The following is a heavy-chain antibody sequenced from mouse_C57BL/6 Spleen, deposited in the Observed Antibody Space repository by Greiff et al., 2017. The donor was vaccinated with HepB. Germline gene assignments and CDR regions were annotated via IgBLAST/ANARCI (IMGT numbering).Heavy chain of an antibody. CDR2: ISSGSSTI. Sequence: EVKLMESGGGLVKPGGSLKLSCAASGFTFSDYGMHWVRQAPEKGLEWVAYISSGSSTIYYADTVKGRFTISRDNAKNTLFLQMTSLRSEDTAMYYCAELGEGFAYWGQGTLVTVSA. CDR1: GFTFSDYG. CDR3: AELGEGFAY. V-gene: IGHV5-17*01. D-gene: IGHD4-1*01. J-gene: IGHJ3*01.